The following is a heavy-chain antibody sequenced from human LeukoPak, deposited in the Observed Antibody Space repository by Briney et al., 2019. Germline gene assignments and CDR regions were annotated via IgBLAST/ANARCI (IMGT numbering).Heavy chain of an antibody. V-gene: IGHV1-69*01. CDR3: AIAGVVPAAYNWFDP. D-gene: IGHD2-2*01. J-gene: IGHJ5*02. Sequence: GSSVKVSCKASGGTFSSYAISWVRQAPGQGLEWMGGIIPVFGTANYAQKFQGRVTITADESTSTAYMELSSLRSEDTAVYCCAIAGVVPAAYNWFDPWGQGTLVTVSS. CDR2: IIPVFGTA. CDR1: GGTFSSYA.